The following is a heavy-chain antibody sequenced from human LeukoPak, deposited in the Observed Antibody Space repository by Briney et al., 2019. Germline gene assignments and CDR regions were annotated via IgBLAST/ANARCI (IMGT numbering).Heavy chain of an antibody. J-gene: IGHJ4*02. CDR3: AKWTVISGYYHIDY. CDR2: IKEDGSVK. CDR1: GFTLTNYW. V-gene: IGHV3-7*01. Sequence: PGGSLRLSCAVSGFTLTNYWMTWVRQAPGKGLEWVANIKEDGSVKYYMDSVKGRFTISRDNAKNSQYLQMNSLRAEDTAVYYCAKWTVISGYYHIDYWGQGTLVTVSS. D-gene: IGHD2-15*01.